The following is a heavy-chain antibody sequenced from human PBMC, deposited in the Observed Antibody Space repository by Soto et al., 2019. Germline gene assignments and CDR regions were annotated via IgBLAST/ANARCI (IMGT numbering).Heavy chain of an antibody. CDR2: IIPIFGTA. CDR3: ARSVGSITIFGVGGYYYYYGMDV. J-gene: IGHJ6*02. D-gene: IGHD3-3*01. CDR1: GGTFSSYA. Sequence: QVQLVQSGAEVKKPGSSVKVSCKASGGTFSSYAISWVRQAPGQGLEWMGGIIPIFGTANYAQKFQGRVTIPADESTSTAYMELSSLRSEDTAVYYCARSVGSITIFGVGGYYYYYGMDVWGQGTTVTVSS. V-gene: IGHV1-69*12.